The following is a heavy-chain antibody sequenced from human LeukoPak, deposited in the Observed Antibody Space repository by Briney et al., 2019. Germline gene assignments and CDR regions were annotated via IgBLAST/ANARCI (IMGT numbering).Heavy chain of an antibody. CDR3: AKSSVNKYCSGGSCRYYMDV. CDR1: GFTFSSYG. CDR2: IRYDGSNK. Sequence: GGSLRLSCAASGFTFSSYGMHWVRQAPGRGLEWVAFIRYDGSNKYYADSVKGRFTISRDNSKNTLYLQMNSLRAEDTAVYYCAKSSVNKYCSGGSCRYYMDVWGKGTTVTISS. V-gene: IGHV3-30*02. D-gene: IGHD2-15*01. J-gene: IGHJ6*03.